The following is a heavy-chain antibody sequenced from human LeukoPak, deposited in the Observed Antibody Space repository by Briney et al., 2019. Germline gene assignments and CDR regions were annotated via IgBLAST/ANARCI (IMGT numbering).Heavy chain of an antibody. D-gene: IGHD2-15*01. CDR1: GFTFSKYW. J-gene: IGHJ3*02. CDR2: INSDGSTT. V-gene: IGHV3-74*01. Sequence: GGSLRLSCAAFGFTFSKYWMHWVRQAPGKGLVWVSRINSDGSTTDYADSVKGRFTISRDNAKNTLYLQMNSLRVDDTAVYYCARILYAFDIWGQGTMVTVSS. CDR3: ARILYAFDI.